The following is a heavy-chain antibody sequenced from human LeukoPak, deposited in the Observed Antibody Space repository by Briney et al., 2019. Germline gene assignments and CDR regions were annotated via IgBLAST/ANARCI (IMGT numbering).Heavy chain of an antibody. CDR3: AIAPGWLQFVLAFDI. CDR2: INPGDSDT. V-gene: IGHV5-51*01. J-gene: IGHJ3*02. Sequence: GESLLIPCNGSGYSFTRSWIGWGRHMPGKDLEWMGIINPGDSDTTYSPSFQSHVTTSADNSISIAYLQWSSLKACDTATYYYAIAPGWLQFVLAFDIWGEGTMVSVS. CDR1: GYSFTRSW. D-gene: IGHD5-24*01.